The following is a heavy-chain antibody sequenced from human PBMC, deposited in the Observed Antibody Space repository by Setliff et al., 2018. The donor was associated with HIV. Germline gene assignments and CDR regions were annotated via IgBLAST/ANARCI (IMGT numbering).Heavy chain of an antibody. CDR1: GYTFTSYY. J-gene: IGHJ3*01. D-gene: IGHD3-22*01. CDR3: ARQDHSSVNSGSLYAFDV. Sequence: ASVKVSCKASGYTFTSYYMHWVRQAPGQGLEWMGIINPSGGSTSYAQKFQGRVTMTRDTSTSTVYMELSSLRSEDTAVYYCARQDHSSVNSGSLYAFDVWGQGTMVTVSS. V-gene: IGHV1-46*01. CDR2: INPSGGST.